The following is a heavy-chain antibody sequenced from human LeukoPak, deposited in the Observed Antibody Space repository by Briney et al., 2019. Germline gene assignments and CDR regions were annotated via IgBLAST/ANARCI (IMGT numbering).Heavy chain of an antibody. Sequence: SETLSLTCTVSGGSISSYYWSWIRQPPGKGLEWIGYIYYSGSTNYNPSLKSRVTILVDTSKNQFSLKLSSVTAADTAVYYCARDRDGYNGVDYWGQGTLVTVSS. CDR2: IYYSGST. CDR3: ARDRDGYNGVDY. V-gene: IGHV4-59*01. D-gene: IGHD5-24*01. J-gene: IGHJ4*02. CDR1: GGSISSYY.